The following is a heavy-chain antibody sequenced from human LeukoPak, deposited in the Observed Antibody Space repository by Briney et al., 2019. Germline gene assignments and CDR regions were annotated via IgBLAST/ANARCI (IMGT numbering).Heavy chain of an antibody. V-gene: IGHV3-7*01. CDR1: GFTFSSYW. D-gene: IGHD6-13*01. J-gene: IGHJ5*02. Sequence: GGSLRLSCAASGFTFSSYWMSWVRQAPGKGLEWVANIKQDGSEKYYVDSVKGRFTISRDNAKNSLYLQMNSLRAEDTAVYYCARDSGIAAASYNWFDPWGQGTLVTVSS. CDR2: IKQDGSEK. CDR3: ARDSGIAAASYNWFDP.